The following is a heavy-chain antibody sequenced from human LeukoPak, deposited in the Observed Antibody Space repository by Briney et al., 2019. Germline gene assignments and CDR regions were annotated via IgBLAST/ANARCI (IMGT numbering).Heavy chain of an antibody. CDR1: GFSFDDYA. V-gene: IGHV3-9*01. CDR2: VNYYSNNL. CDR3: AKDISTRFVSSTWQGFDY. D-gene: IGHD2-2*01. Sequence: PGGSLRLSCAASGFSFDDYAMHWVRQPPGKGLEWVSGVNYYSNNLGYANSVKGRFTMSRDNAKKSLYLQMTSLRPEDTAFYYCAKDISTRFVSSTWQGFDYWGQGILVIVSS. J-gene: IGHJ4*02.